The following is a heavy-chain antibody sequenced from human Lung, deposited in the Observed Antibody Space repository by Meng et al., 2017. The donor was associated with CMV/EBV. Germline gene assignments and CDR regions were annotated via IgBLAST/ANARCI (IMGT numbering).Heavy chain of an antibody. V-gene: IGHV3-23*01. Sequence: ESXKISXAATGFTFSTYVMTWVRQAPGKGLEWVSSISGSSRGTYFADSVKGRFTTSRDNSKKMLYVQMNSLRVDDTAIYYCARGRVSAAYDAFDIWDQGTMVTVS. CDR3: ARGRVSAAYDAFDI. CDR2: ISGSSRGT. D-gene: IGHD2-2*01. CDR1: GFTFSTYV. J-gene: IGHJ3*02.